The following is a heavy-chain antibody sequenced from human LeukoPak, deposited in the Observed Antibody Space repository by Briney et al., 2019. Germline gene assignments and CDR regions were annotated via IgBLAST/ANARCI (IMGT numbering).Heavy chain of an antibody. V-gene: IGHV4-38-2*02. D-gene: IGHD3-3*01. Sequence: PSETLSLTCTVSGYSISSGYYWGWIRQPPGKGLEWIGSIYHSGSTYYNPSLKSRVTISVDTSKNQFSLTVTSVTAADTAIYYCARAYYDFWSKNWFDPWGQGTLVTVSS. CDR2: IYHSGST. CDR1: GYSISSGYY. CDR3: ARAYYDFWSKNWFDP. J-gene: IGHJ5*02.